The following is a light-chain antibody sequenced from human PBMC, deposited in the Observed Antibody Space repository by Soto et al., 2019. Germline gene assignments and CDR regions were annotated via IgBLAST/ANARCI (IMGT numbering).Light chain of an antibody. Sequence: QSVLTQPASVSGSPEQSITISCTGTSSDVGGYNYVSWYQQHPGKAPKLLIYEVSNRPSGISNRFSGSKSGDTASLTISGLQAEDEADYHCGSYTSSSAYYVFGTGTKLTVL. CDR1: SSDVGGYNY. CDR2: EVS. J-gene: IGLJ1*01. V-gene: IGLV2-14*01. CDR3: GSYTSSSAYYV.